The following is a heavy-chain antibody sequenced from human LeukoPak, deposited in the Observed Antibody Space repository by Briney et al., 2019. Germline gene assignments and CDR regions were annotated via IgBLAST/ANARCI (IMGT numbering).Heavy chain of an antibody. CDR2: ISSGTSTI. D-gene: IGHD3-10*01. J-gene: IGHJ4*02. V-gene: IGHV3-48*01. CDR3: AREPYGSGSYYKPYYFDY. CDR1: GFTFSSYS. Sequence: GGSLRLSCAASGFTFSSYSMNWVRQAPGKGLEWVSFISSGTSTIYYADSVKGRFTISRDNAKNSLYLQMNSLRAEDTAVYYCAREPYGSGSYYKPYYFDYWGQGTLVTVSS.